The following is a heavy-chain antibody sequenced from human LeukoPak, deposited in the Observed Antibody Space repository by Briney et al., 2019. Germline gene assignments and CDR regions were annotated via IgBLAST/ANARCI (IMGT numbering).Heavy chain of an antibody. Sequence: SETLSLTCTVSGGSISSSSYYWGWIRQPPGKGLEWIGEINHSGSTNYNPSLKSRVTISVDTSKNQFSLKLSSVTAADTAVYYCARGRYYDSSGYAPMSRGYWGQGTLVTVSS. J-gene: IGHJ4*02. V-gene: IGHV4-39*07. CDR1: GGSISSSSYY. CDR2: INHSGST. D-gene: IGHD3-22*01. CDR3: ARGRYYDSSGYAPMSRGY.